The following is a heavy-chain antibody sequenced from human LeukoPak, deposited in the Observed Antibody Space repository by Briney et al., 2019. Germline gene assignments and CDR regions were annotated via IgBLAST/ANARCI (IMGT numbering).Heavy chain of an antibody. CDR3: AKGGKWDVTPFDY. CDR2: ISGGGGST. CDR1: GFTFINAW. V-gene: IGHV3-23*01. D-gene: IGHD1-26*01. J-gene: IGHJ4*02. Sequence: PGGSLRLSCAASGFTFINAWMSWVRQAPGKGLEWVSTISGGGGSTYYADSVKGRFTISRDNSKNTLYLQVNSLRAEDTAVYYCAKGGKWDVTPFDYWGQGTLVTVSS.